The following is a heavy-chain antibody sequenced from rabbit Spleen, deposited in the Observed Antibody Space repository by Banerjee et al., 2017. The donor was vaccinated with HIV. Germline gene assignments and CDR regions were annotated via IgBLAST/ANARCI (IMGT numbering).Heavy chain of an antibody. V-gene: IGHV1S40*01. D-gene: IGHD4-1*01. Sequence: QSLEESGGDLVKPGASLTLTCTASGFSFSGSDYMCWVRQAPGKGLEWIGCMNTGNSYYTYYASWAKGRFTISKTSSTTVTLQMTSLTAADTATYFCARDLVVVAGVGMDLWGPGTLVTVS. J-gene: IGHJ6*01. CDR2: MNTGNSYYT. CDR3: ARDLVVVAGVGMDL. CDR1: GFSFSGSDY.